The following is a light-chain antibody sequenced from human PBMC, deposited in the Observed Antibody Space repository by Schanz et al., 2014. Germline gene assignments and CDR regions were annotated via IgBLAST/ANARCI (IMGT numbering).Light chain of an antibody. CDR1: SSDVGGYNY. Sequence: QSALTQPPSASGSPGQSVTISCTGTSSDVGGYNYVSWYQQHPGKAPKLMIYEVSKRPSGVPDRFSGSKSGNTASLTVSGLQAEDEADYYCSSYVGSNNLDFVFGTGTKVTVL. CDR3: SSYVGSNNLDFV. V-gene: IGLV2-8*01. J-gene: IGLJ1*01. CDR2: EVS.